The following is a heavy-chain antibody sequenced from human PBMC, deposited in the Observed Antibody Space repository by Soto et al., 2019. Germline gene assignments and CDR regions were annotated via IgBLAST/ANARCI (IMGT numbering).Heavy chain of an antibody. D-gene: IGHD4-17*01. Sequence: SETLSLTCAVDGGSFSGYYWSWIRQPPGKGLEWIGDINHSGSTNYNPSLKSRVTISVDRSKNQFSLKLSSVTAADTAVYYCARAHYGDYGYGMDVWGQGTTVTVSS. CDR3: ARAHYGDYGYGMDV. J-gene: IGHJ6*02. V-gene: IGHV4-34*01. CDR1: GGSFSGYY. CDR2: INHSGST.